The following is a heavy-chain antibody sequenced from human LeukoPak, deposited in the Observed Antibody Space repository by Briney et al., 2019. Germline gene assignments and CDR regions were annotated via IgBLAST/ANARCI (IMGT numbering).Heavy chain of an antibody. CDR2: VCGSGGST. Sequence: GGSLRLSCAASGFTFSSYAMSWVCQAPGGGLEWVSAVCGSGGSTYYADSVKGRFTISRDNSKNTLYLQMSSLRAEDTAVYYCAAIRGYSYGSFDYWGQGTLVTVPS. J-gene: IGHJ4*02. V-gene: IGHV3-23*01. CDR1: GFTFSSYA. D-gene: IGHD5-18*01. CDR3: AAIRGYSYGSFDY.